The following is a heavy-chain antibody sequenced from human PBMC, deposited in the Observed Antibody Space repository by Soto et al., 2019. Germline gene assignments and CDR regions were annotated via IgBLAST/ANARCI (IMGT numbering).Heavy chain of an antibody. D-gene: IGHD3-22*01. Sequence: GATVKVSCKASGYTFTSYYMHWLRQAPGQGLEWMGIINPSGGSTSYAQKFQGRVTMTRDTSTSTVYMELSSLRSEDTAVYYCARDFPLPMIVVVPPPYYYYYGMDVWGQGTTVTVSS. CDR1: GYTFTSYY. CDR2: INPSGGST. J-gene: IGHJ6*02. CDR3: ARDFPLPMIVVVPPPYYYYYGMDV. V-gene: IGHV1-46*01.